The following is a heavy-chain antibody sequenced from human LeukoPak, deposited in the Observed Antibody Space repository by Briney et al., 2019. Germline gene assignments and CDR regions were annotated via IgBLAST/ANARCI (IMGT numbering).Heavy chain of an antibody. D-gene: IGHD2-21*02. CDR3: ARYGGPGPYCGGDCYSYWFDP. CDR1: GYTYTSYW. J-gene: IGHJ5*02. Sequence: GESLKISCKASGYTYTSYWIGWVRQMPGKGLEWMGFIYPGDSDTRYSPSFQGQVTISADKSISTAYLQWSSLKASDTAMYYCARYGGPGPYCGGDCYSYWFDPWGQGTLVTVSS. V-gene: IGHV5-51*01. CDR2: IYPGDSDT.